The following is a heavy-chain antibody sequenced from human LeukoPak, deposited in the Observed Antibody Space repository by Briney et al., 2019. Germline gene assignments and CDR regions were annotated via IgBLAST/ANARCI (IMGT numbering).Heavy chain of an antibody. V-gene: IGHV4-31*03. Sequence: PSETRSLTCTVSGGSISSGGYYWSWIRQHPGKGLEWIGYIYYSGSTYYNPSLKSRVTISVDTSKNLFSLKLSSVTAADTAVYYCATPSGYCSGGSCYSVTGAFDIWGQGTMVTVSS. J-gene: IGHJ3*02. CDR3: ATPSGYCSGGSCYSVTGAFDI. CDR2: IYYSGST. D-gene: IGHD2-15*01. CDR1: GGSISSGGYY.